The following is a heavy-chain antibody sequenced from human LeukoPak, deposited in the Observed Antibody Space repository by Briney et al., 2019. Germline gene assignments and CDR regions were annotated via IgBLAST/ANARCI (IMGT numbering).Heavy chain of an antibody. CDR1: GFTFSDYY. D-gene: IGHD5-12*01. Sequence: GGSLRLSCAASGFTFSDYYMSWIRQAPGKGLEWVSYISSSSSYTNYANSVKGRFTTSRDNAKNSLYLQMNSLRAEDTAVYYCARDLGSGYSGYVPFDYWGQGTLVTVSS. V-gene: IGHV3-11*06. CDR3: ARDLGSGYSGYVPFDY. CDR2: ISSSSSYT. J-gene: IGHJ4*02.